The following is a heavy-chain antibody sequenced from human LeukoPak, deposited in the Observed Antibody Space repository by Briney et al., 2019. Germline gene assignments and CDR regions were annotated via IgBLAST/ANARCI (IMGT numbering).Heavy chain of an antibody. CDR3: AKDYGGNNYDAFDI. D-gene: IGHD4-23*01. V-gene: IGHV3-30*18. CDR2: TSYDGGNK. CDR1: GFTFSSYG. J-gene: IGHJ3*02. Sequence: PGGSLRLSCAASGFTFSSYGMHWVRQAPGKGLEWVAVTSYDGGNKYYADSVKGRFTISRDNSKNTLYLQMNSLRAEDTAVYYSAKDYGGNNYDAFDIWGQGTMVAVSS.